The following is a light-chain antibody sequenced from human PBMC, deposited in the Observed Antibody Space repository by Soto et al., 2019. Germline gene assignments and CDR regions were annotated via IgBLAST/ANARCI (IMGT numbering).Light chain of an antibody. J-gene: IGKJ2*02. CDR1: QSVSSSY. Sequence: EIVLTQSPGTLSLSPGERATLSCRASQSVSSSYLAWYLQKPGQAPRLLIYGASNRATGIPDRFSGSGSGTDFTLTISRLEPEDFAVYYCQHYGSSLCTFGQGTKLEIK. V-gene: IGKV3-20*01. CDR2: GAS. CDR3: QHYGSSLCT.